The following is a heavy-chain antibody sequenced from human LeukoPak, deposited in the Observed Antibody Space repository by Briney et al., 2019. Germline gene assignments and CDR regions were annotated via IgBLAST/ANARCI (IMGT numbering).Heavy chain of an antibody. CDR1: GDSISSSYYN. J-gene: IGHJ4*02. D-gene: IGHD5-12*01. CDR2: IYHSGGT. Sequence: SETLSLTCTVSGDSISSSYYNWGWIRQPPGKGLEWIGIIYHSGGTYYNPSLQSRVTISVDTSKNLFSLKLTSVTAADTAVYYCARGPVAGLSGYSHYDYWGQGILVTVSS. CDR3: ARGPVAGLSGYSHYDY. V-gene: IGHV4-39*01.